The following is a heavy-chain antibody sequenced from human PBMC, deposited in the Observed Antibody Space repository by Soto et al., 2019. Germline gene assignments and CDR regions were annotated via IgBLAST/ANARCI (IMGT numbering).Heavy chain of an antibody. J-gene: IGHJ6*02. CDR2: IIPIFGTA. Sequence: QVQLVQSGAEVKKPGSSVKVSCKASGGTFSSYAISWVRQAPGQGLEWMGGIIPIFGTANYAQKFQGRVTITADKSTSTAYMELSSLRSEDTAVYYCARAIKGITMIVVVRTYYYYGMDVWGQGTTVTVSS. CDR3: ARAIKGITMIVVVRTYYYYGMDV. D-gene: IGHD3-22*01. CDR1: GGTFSSYA. V-gene: IGHV1-69*06.